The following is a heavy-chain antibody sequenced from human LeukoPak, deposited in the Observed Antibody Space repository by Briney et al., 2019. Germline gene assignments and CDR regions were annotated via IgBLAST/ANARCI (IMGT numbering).Heavy chain of an antibody. Sequence: SETLSLTCTVSGYSISSGYYWGWIRQPPGKGLEWIGSIYHSGSTYYNPSLKSRVTISVDTSKNQFSLKLSSVTAADTAVYYCARGEMGLFDYWGQGTLVTVSS. CDR1: GYSISSGYY. CDR2: IYHSGST. D-gene: IGHD5-24*01. CDR3: ARGEMGLFDY. J-gene: IGHJ4*02. V-gene: IGHV4-38-2*02.